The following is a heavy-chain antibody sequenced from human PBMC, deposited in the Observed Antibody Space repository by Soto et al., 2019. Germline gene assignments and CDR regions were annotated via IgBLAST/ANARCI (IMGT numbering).Heavy chain of an antibody. V-gene: IGHV1-2*04. D-gene: IGHD2-15*01. CDR1: GYTFTGYY. Sequence: ASVKVSCKASGYTFTGYYMHWVRQAPGQGLEWMGWINPNSGGTNYAQKFQGWVTMTRDTSISTAYMELSRLRSDDTAVYYCARAMGGGSGLGGKNPWFDYWGQGTLVTVSS. CDR2: INPNSGGT. J-gene: IGHJ4*02. CDR3: ARAMGGGSGLGGKNPWFDY.